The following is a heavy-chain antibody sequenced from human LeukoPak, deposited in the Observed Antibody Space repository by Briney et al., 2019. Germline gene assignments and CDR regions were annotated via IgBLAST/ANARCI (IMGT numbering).Heavy chain of an antibody. Sequence: GGSLRLSCAASGLAVTNNYMTWVRQAPGKGLEWVSVIYSGGRTSYAASVKGRFTVSRDNAKNTVYLQVNGLKVDDTAVYYCARGTSTGYYRTEAFDLWGQGTLVTVYS. CDR3: ARGTSTGYYRTEAFDL. V-gene: IGHV3-66*01. D-gene: IGHD3-22*01. J-gene: IGHJ3*01. CDR2: IYSGGRT. CDR1: GLAVTNNY.